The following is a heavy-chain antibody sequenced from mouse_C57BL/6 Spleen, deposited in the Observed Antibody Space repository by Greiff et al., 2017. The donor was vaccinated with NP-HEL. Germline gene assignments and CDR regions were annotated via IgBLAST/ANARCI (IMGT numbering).Heavy chain of an antibody. CDR1: GYTFTSYW. CDR2: IYPGSGST. Sequence: QVQLKQSGAELVKPGASVKMSCKASGYTFTSYWITWVKQRPGQGLEWIGDIYPGSGSTNYNEKFKSKATLTVDTSSSTAYMQLSSLTSEDSAVYYCARRDYSNYVAWFAYWGQGTLVTVSA. V-gene: IGHV1-55*01. D-gene: IGHD2-5*01. CDR3: ARRDYSNYVAWFAY. J-gene: IGHJ3*01.